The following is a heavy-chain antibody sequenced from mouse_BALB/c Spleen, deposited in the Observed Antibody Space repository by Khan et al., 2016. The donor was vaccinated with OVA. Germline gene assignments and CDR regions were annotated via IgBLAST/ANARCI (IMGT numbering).Heavy chain of an antibody. Sequence: EVQLQQSGPELVKPGASVKISCKASGYSFTGYFMNWVMQSHGKSLEWIGRINPHIGETFYNQKFKGKATLTVDESSSTAHMELRSLASEASAVYYCARIYGSDFDYWGQGTPLTVSS. CDR2: INPHIGET. CDR3: ARIYGSDFDY. D-gene: IGHD1-1*01. V-gene: IGHV1-20*02. CDR1: GYSFTGYF. J-gene: IGHJ2*01.